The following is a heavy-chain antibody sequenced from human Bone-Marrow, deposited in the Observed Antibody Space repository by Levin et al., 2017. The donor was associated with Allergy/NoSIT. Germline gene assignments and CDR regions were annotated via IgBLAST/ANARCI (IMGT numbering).Heavy chain of an antibody. J-gene: IGHJ4*02. CDR2: IYTSGST. D-gene: IGHD3-9*01. V-gene: IGHV4-61*02. CDR3: ARGNYDILTGFSPANG. CDR1: GGFISNGSYY. Sequence: LRLSCTVSGGFISNGSYYWDWIRQPAGKGLEWIGRIYTSGSTDYNPSLKSRITISVDTSQNQFSLKLSSVTAADTAVYYFARGNYDILTGFSPANGWGQGTLVTVSS.